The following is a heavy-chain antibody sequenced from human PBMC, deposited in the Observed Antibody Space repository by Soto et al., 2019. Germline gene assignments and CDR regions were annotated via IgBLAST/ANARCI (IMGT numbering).Heavy chain of an antibody. CDR2: IWSDGSNK. CDR1: GFTFSTYG. D-gene: IGHD5-18*01. Sequence: SLRLSCAASGFTFSTYGMHWVRQAPGKGLEWVAVIWSDGSNKYYADSVKGRFTISRDISKNTLYLQMSSLRAEDTAVYYCARDSGHSFGSGFAYGMDVWGQGTTVTVSS. CDR3: ARDSGHSFGSGFAYGMDV. V-gene: IGHV3-33*01. J-gene: IGHJ6*02.